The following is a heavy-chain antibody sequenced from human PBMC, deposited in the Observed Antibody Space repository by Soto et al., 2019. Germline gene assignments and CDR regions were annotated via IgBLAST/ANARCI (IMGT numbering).Heavy chain of an antibody. J-gene: IGHJ6*04. CDR2: ISGSGGST. Sequence: EVQLLESGGGLVQPGGSLRLSCAASGFTFSSYAMSWVRQAPGKGLEWVSAISGSGGSTYYADSVKGRFTISRDNSRNTLYLKMNGLRAEDRAVYYCAKAPKAAAGHAGDSRGGGVWGKGTTVTVSS. CDR1: GFTFSSYA. CDR3: AKAPKAAAGHAGDSRGGGV. V-gene: IGHV3-23*01. D-gene: IGHD6-13*01.